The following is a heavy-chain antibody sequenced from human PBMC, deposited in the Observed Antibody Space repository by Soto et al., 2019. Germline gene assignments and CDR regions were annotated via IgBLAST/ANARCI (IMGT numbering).Heavy chain of an antibody. Sequence: QVQLQESGPGLLRPSDTLSLTCTVSGDSFSGYYWSWIRQPAGKGLEWIGRVYTNGATNYNPSLTVRVTVSVDTSRNQFSLKVRFVTAADTAVYYCAREAAETVGDGYWCDPWGQGVQVTVSS. CDR2: VYTNGAT. D-gene: IGHD2-15*01. J-gene: IGHJ5*02. V-gene: IGHV4-4*07. CDR1: GDSFSGYY. CDR3: AREAAETVGDGYWCDP.